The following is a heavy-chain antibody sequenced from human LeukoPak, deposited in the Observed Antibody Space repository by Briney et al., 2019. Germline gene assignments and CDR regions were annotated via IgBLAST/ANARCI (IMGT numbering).Heavy chain of an antibody. D-gene: IGHD3-22*01. CDR3: ARAGTYYYDSRGENWFDP. J-gene: IGHJ5*02. V-gene: IGHV1-2*02. CDR2: INPNSGGT. CDR1: GYTFTGYY. Sequence: ASVKVSCKASGYTFTGYYMHWVRQAPGQGLEWMGWINPNSGGTNYAQKFQGRVTMTRDTSISTAYMELSRLRSDDTAVYYCARAGTYYYDSRGENWFDPWGQGTLVTVSS.